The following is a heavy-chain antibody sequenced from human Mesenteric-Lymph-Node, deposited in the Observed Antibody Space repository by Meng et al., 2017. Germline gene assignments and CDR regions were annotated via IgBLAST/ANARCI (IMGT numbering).Heavy chain of an antibody. CDR1: GFSFSSTW. J-gene: IGHJ4*02. CDR3: ARDHYGDHVHSY. D-gene: IGHD4-17*01. CDR2: INPDGGFS. V-gene: IGHV3-74*01. Sequence: GESLKISCAASGFSFSSTWMHWVRQTPGKGLVWVSRINPDGGFSNNADSVKGRFTVSRDNSKNTLYLQMNSLRADDTAVYYYARDHYGDHVHSYWGQGTLVTVSS.